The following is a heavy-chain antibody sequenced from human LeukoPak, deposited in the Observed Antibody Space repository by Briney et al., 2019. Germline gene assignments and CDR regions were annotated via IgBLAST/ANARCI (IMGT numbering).Heavy chain of an antibody. V-gene: IGHV4-59*01. D-gene: IGHD6-19*01. J-gene: IGHJ4*02. CDR1: GDSISNYY. CDR2: MYNRGST. Sequence: SETLSLTCTVSGDSISNYYWSWIRQSPGKELEWIGYMYNRGSTIYNPSLKSRVTISTDTSKNQFSLRLTSVTAADTAVYYCAREEKAVTATLDYWGQEPLITVSS. CDR3: AREEKAVTATLDY.